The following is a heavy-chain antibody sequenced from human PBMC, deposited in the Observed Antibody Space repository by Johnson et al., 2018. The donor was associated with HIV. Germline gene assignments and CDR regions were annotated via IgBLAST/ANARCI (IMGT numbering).Heavy chain of an antibody. V-gene: IGHV3-53*01. Sequence: EVQLVESGGGLIQPGGSLRLSCAASGFTVSSNYMSWVRQAPGKGLEWVSVIYSGGSTYYADSVKGRFTISRDNPKNTLYLQMNSLRAEDTAVYYCARSPETGDRLWRAFDIWGQGTMVTVSS. J-gene: IGHJ3*02. CDR2: IYSGGST. D-gene: IGHD4-17*01. CDR3: ARSPETGDRLWRAFDI. CDR1: GFTVSSNY.